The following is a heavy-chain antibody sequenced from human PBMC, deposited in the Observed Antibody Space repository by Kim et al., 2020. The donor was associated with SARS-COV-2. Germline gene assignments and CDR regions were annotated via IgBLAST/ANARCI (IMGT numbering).Heavy chain of an antibody. J-gene: IGHJ6*02. V-gene: IGHV1-8*01. Sequence: ASVKVSCKASGYTFTSYDINWVRQATGQGLEWMGWMNPNSGNTGYAQKFQGRVTMTRNTSISTAYMELSSLRSEDTAVYYCARSPGTHGSGSSTMDVWGQGTTVTVSS. CDR1: GYTFTSYD. D-gene: IGHD3-10*01. CDR3: ARSPGTHGSGSSTMDV. CDR2: MNPNSGNT.